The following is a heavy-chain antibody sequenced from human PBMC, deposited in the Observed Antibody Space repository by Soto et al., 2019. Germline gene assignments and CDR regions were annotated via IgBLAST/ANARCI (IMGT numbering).Heavy chain of an antibody. CDR1: GYTFSNYG. J-gene: IGHJ6*02. D-gene: IGHD6-19*01. CDR2: ISGYNGNT. V-gene: IGHV1-18*01. Sequence: QVQLVQSGAEVKKPGASVTVSCKTSGYTFSNYGINWVRQAPGQGLEWMGWISGYNGNTNYAQTVQGRVTMTTDKSTGTVYMELRSLKSDDKAIYYCSRFIMVGGWFDPNYYHGMDVWGQGTTVTVSS. CDR3: SRFIMVGGWFDPNYYHGMDV.